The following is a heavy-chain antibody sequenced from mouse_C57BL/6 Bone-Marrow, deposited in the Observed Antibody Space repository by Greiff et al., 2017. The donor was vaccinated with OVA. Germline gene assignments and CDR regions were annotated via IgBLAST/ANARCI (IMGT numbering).Heavy chain of an antibody. D-gene: IGHD1-1*01. J-gene: IGHJ2*01. Sequence: QVQLQQSGPELVKPGASVKISCKASGYAFSSSWMNWVKQRPGKGLEWIGRIYPGDGDTNYNGKFKGKATLTADKYSSTAYMQLSSLTSEDSAVYFCARRGSSYSPFDYWGQGTTLTVSS. CDR1: GYAFSSSW. CDR3: ARRGSSYSPFDY. V-gene: IGHV1-82*01. CDR2: IYPGDGDT.